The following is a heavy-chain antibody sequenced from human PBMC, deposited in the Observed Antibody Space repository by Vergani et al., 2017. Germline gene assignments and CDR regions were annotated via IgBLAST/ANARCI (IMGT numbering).Heavy chain of an antibody. CDR2: ISWDGGST. Sequence: EVQLVESGGVVVQPGGSLRLSCAASGFTFDDYTMHWVRQAPGKGLEWVSLISWDGGSTYYADSVKGRFTISRDNSKNTLYLQMNSLRAEDTAVYYCARDFFLEREQDYWGQGTLVTVSS. D-gene: IGHD1-1*01. CDR3: ARDFFLEREQDY. V-gene: IGHV3-43*01. CDR1: GFTFDDYT. J-gene: IGHJ4*02.